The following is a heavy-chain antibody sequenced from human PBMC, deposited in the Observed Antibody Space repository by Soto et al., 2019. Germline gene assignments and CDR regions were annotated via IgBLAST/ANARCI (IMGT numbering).Heavy chain of an antibody. D-gene: IGHD4-17*01. J-gene: IGHJ6*02. V-gene: IGHV5-10-1*01. Sequence: PGESLKISCKGSGYSFTSYWISWVRQMPGKGLEWMGRIDPSDSYTNYSPSFQGHVTISADKSISTAYLQWSSLKASDTAMYYCASLTNGDHEYYYGMDVWGQGTTVTVSS. CDR1: GYSFTSYW. CDR3: ASLTNGDHEYYYGMDV. CDR2: IDPSDSYT.